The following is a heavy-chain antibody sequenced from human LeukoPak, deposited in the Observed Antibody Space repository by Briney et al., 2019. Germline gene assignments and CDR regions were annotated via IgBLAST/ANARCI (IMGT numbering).Heavy chain of an antibody. D-gene: IGHD3-10*01. Sequence: GGSLRLSCQASGFTFYMYAMSWFRQAPGKGLEWVASMCGTAGCTFYPDSVKGRFTISRDNSKNVLYLRMNSLTAEDTAIYYCAEVRNYFDYWGQGTLVTVSS. J-gene: IGHJ4*02. CDR3: AEVRNYFDY. CDR2: MCGTAGCT. CDR1: GFTFYMYA. V-gene: IGHV3-23*01.